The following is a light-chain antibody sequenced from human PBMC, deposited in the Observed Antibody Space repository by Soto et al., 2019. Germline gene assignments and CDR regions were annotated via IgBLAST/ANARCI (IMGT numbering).Light chain of an antibody. CDR2: GAS. CDR3: QQYNNWPYT. CDR1: QSVSSN. V-gene: IGKV3-15*01. J-gene: IGKJ2*01. Sequence: EIVMTQSPATLSVSPGERATLSCRASQSVSSNLAWYQQKPGQAPRLLIYGASTRATGIPARFSVSGSGTGFTLTISSLQSEDFAVYYCQQYNNWPYTFGQGTKLEIK.